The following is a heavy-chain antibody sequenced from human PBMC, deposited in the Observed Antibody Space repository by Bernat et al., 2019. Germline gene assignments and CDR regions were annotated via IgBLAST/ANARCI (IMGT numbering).Heavy chain of an antibody. CDR1: GYTFTIYN. D-gene: IGHD6-13*01. CDR3: TRWGAAAHIDY. Sequence: QVQLVQSGAEVKETGASVKVSCKAFGYTFTIYNFHWVRQAPGQGLEWMGWISPNRGVTNYAQKFQGRVTMTTDKSISTIYMELNGLTSDDTAVYYCTRWGAAAHIDYWGRGTLVTVSS. V-gene: IGHV1-2*02. J-gene: IGHJ4*02. CDR2: ISPNRGVT.